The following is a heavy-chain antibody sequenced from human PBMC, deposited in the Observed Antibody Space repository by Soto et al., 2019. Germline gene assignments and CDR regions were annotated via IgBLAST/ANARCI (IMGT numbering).Heavy chain of an antibody. V-gene: IGHV4-39*07. CDR2: IYYSGST. CDR3: ARGPLTIFGVVTSDGMDV. Sequence: SETLSLTCTVSGGSISSSSYYWGWIRQPPGKGLEWIGSIYYSGSTYYNPSLKSRVTISVDTSKNQFSLKLSSVTAADTAVYYCARGPLTIFGVVTSDGMDVWGQGTTVTVS. CDR1: GGSISSSSYY. D-gene: IGHD3-3*01. J-gene: IGHJ6*02.